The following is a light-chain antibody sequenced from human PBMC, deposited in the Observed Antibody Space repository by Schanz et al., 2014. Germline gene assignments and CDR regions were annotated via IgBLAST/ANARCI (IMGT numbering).Light chain of an antibody. Sequence: EIALTQSPGTLSLSPGERATLSCRASQSVSSSYLAWYQQKPDQAPRLLIYGASTRATGIPARFSGSGSGTEFTLTISRLEPEDFAVYYCQQYGTSPRTFGQGTKVEIK. CDR2: GAS. V-gene: IGKV3-20*01. CDR3: QQYGTSPRT. CDR1: QSVSSSY. J-gene: IGKJ1*01.